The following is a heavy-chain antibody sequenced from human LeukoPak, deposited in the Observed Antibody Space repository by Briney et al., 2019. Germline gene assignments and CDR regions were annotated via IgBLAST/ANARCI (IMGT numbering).Heavy chain of an antibody. V-gene: IGHV1-3*03. CDR1: GYTFTSYV. D-gene: IGHD6-19*01. CDR3: ARGVKIAVAGIYYFDY. J-gene: IGHJ4*02. CDR2: INAGEGNT. Sequence: ASVKVSCKASGYTFTSYVMHWVRQAPGQRLEWMGWINAGEGNTKYSQEFQGRVTITRDTSASTAYMELSSLRSEDTAVYYCARGVKIAVAGIYYFDYWGQGTLVTVSS.